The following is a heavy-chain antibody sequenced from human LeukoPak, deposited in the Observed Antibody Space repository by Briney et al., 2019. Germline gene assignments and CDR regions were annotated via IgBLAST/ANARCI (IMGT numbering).Heavy chain of an antibody. CDR1: GGPISSGDYY. J-gene: IGHJ4*02. D-gene: IGHD2-2*02. V-gene: IGHV4-30-4*08. Sequence: SQTLSLTCTVSGGPISSGDYYWSWIRQPPGKGLEWIGYIYYSGSTYYNPSLKSRVTISVDTSKNQFSLKLSSVTAADTAVYYCARERGYCSSTSCYTRYYFDYWGQGTLVTVSS. CDR3: ARERGYCSSTSCYTRYYFDY. CDR2: IYYSGST.